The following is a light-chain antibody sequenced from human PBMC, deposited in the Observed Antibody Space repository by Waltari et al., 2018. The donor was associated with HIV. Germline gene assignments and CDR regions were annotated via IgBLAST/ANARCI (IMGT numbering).Light chain of an antibody. CDR3: CSYAGSYTFGV. V-gene: IGLV2-11*01. J-gene: IGLJ3*02. CDR2: DVS. Sequence: QSALTQPRSVSGSPGQSVTISCTGTSSDVGGYNYVSWYQQHPGKAPKLMIYDVSKRPSGVPDRFPGSNSGNTASLTISGRQAEDGADYYCCSYAGSYTFGVFGGGTKLTVL. CDR1: SSDVGGYNY.